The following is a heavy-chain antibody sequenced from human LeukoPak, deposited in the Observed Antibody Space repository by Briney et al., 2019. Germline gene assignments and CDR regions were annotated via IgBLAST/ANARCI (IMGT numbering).Heavy chain of an antibody. CDR1: GGSISSGSYY. Sequence: PSQTLSLTCTVSGGSISSGSYYWSWIRQPAGKGLEWIGRIYTSGSTNYNPSLKSRVTISVDTSKNQFSLKLSSVTAADTAVYYSATRPPLIVVHVFD. J-gene: IGHJ3*02. V-gene: IGHV4-61*02. CDR3: ATRPPLIVVHVFD. CDR2: IYTSGST. D-gene: IGHD1-26*01.